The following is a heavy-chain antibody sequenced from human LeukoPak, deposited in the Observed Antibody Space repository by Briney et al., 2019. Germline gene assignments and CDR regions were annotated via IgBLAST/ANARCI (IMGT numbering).Heavy chain of an antibody. CDR1: GYTFTGYY. CDR2: INPNSGGT. D-gene: IGHD2-2*01. V-gene: IGHV1-2*02. J-gene: IGHJ5*02. CDR3: ARRYCSSTSCRNWFDP. Sequence: ASVKVSCKASGYTFTGYYMHWVRQAPGQGLEWMGWINPNSGGTNYAQKFQGRVTMTRDTSISTAYMELSRLRSDDTAVYYCARRYCSSTSCRNWFDPWGQGTLVTVSS.